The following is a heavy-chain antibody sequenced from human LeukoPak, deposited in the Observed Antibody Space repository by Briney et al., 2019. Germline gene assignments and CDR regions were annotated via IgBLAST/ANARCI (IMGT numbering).Heavy chain of an antibody. J-gene: IGHJ4*02. CDR2: IYNNGST. V-gene: IGHV4-61*02. CDR1: GGSVSSGTFY. Sequence: PSGTLSLTCAASGGSVSSGTFYWACIRQPAGKGLEWIWRIYNNGSTNFNPSLKSRVSISLHTPQNQLTQKVSTVTAADTSVYYCAREGAARNFDYWGQGTLVTVSS. D-gene: IGHD6-6*01. CDR3: AREGAARNFDY.